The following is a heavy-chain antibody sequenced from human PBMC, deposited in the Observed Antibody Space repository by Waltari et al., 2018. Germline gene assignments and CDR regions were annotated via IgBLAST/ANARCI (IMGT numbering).Heavy chain of an antibody. J-gene: IGHJ6*02. Sequence: EMQLLESGGGLVEPGGSLRLSCAASGFPFSNNAMNWVRQAPGRGLEWVSTVTGYGLSSYYTDSVKGRFTISRDNSKTTLYLQMTGLRVEDTAVYYCAKDHDYSRSSLGFYGLDVWGQGTTVTVSS. V-gene: IGHV3-23*01. CDR2: VTGYGLSS. CDR1: GFPFSNNA. CDR3: AKDHDYSRSSLGFYGLDV. D-gene: IGHD6-6*01.